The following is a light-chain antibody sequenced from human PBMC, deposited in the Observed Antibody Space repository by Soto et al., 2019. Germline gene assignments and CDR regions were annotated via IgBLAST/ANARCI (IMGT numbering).Light chain of an antibody. Sequence: QSLRAQPRAGSGAPGHSFTISCTGTSRDVGGYNYVSWYQQHPGKAPKLMIYEVTNRPSGVSNRFSGSKSGNTASLTISGLQAEEEADYYCSSSTTSSTRVFGTGTKVTVL. CDR2: EVT. J-gene: IGLJ1*01. CDR1: SRDVGGYNY. V-gene: IGLV2-14*01. CDR3: SSSTTSSTRV.